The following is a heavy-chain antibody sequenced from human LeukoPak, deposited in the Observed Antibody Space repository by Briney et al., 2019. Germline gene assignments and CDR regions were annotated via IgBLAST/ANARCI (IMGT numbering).Heavy chain of an antibody. CDR2: INPNSGGT. Sequence: ASVKVSCKASGYTFTGYYMHWVRQAPGQGLEWMGWINPNSGGTNYAQKFQGKVTMTRDTSISAAYIELSRLRSDDTAAYYCARGHFFDSSGYYHKNGFDFWGQGTLVTVSS. CDR1: GYTFTGYY. V-gene: IGHV1-2*02. J-gene: IGHJ4*02. D-gene: IGHD3-22*01. CDR3: ARGHFFDSSGYYHKNGFDF.